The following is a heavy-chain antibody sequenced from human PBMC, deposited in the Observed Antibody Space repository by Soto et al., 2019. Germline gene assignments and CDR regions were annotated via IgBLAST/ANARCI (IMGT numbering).Heavy chain of an antibody. V-gene: IGHV1-3*01. Sequence: ASVKVSCKASGYTFTSYAMHWVRQAPGQRLEWMGWINAGNGNTKYSQKFQGRVTITRDTSASTAYMELSSLRSEDTAVYYCARGRRLRSYFYYYYYGMDVWGQGTTVTVSS. CDR1: GYTFTSYA. CDR2: INAGNGNT. D-gene: IGHD6-25*01. J-gene: IGHJ6*02. CDR3: ARGRRLRSYFYYYYYGMDV.